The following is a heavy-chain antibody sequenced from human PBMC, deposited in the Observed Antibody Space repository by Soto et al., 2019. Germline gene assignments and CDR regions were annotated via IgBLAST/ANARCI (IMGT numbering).Heavy chain of an antibody. CDR1: GFTFSRNA. CDR3: AKSEPYGSGSYYFDY. D-gene: IGHD1-26*01. Sequence: EVQLLESGGGLVQPGGSLRLSCAASGFTFSRNAMSWVRQAPGKGLEWVSGMSGGGGATYYADSVKCRFTISRDNSKNTLYLQMNSLRAEDTAIYYCAKSEPYGSGSYYFDYWGQGTLVTVSS. J-gene: IGHJ4*02. CDR2: MSGGGGAT. V-gene: IGHV3-23*01.